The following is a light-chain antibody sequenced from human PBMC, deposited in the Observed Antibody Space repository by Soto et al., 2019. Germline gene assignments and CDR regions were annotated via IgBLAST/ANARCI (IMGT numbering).Light chain of an antibody. J-gene: IGKJ1*01. CDR1: QAIAHY. CDR3: QKYNSALWT. CDR2: AAS. V-gene: IGKV1-27*01. Sequence: DVQLTQSPPSLSASAGDRVTITCRASQAIAHYVAWYQQKPGQFPKLLIFAASTVQSGVPSRFSGSGSGTQFTLTISSLQPEDGATYYCQKYNSALWTFCQGTKVEIK.